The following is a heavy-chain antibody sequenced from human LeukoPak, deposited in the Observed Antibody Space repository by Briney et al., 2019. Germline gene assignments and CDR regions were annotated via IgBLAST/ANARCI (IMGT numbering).Heavy chain of an antibody. D-gene: IGHD3-22*01. CDR2: INPSGGST. CDR1: GGTFSSYA. Sequence: ASVKVSCKASGGTFSSYAISWVRQAPGQGLEWMGIINPSGGSTSYAQKFQGRVTMTRDTSTSTVYMELSSLRSEDTAVYYCATRGVNYYDSSGLNAFDIWGQGTMVTVSS. V-gene: IGHV1-46*01. J-gene: IGHJ3*02. CDR3: ATRGVNYYDSSGLNAFDI.